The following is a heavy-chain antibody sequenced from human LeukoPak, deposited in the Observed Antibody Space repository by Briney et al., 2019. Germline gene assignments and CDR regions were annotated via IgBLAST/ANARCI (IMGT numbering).Heavy chain of an antibody. V-gene: IGHV3-73*01. CDR3: AKSRNFYFYFMEV. J-gene: IGHJ6*03. Sequence: GGSLRLSCVASGFSFSYHGMNWVRQASGKGLEWVGRIRSKANSYATAYAASVKGRFTMSRDDSQNTAYLQMNSLRAEDTALYYCAKSRNFYFYFMEVSGRGTKVTISS. CDR2: IRSKANSYAT. CDR1: GFSFSYHG.